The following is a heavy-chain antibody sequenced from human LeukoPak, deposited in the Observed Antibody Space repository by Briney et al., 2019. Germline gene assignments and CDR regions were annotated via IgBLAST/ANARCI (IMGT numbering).Heavy chain of an antibody. Sequence: SLRLSCAASGFTFDDYAMHWVRQAPGKGLEWVSGISWNSGSIGYADSVKGRFIISRDNAKNSLYLQMNSLRAEDTALYYCAKAGGNSAYYYYGMDVWGQGTTVTVSS. CDR2: ISWNSGSI. V-gene: IGHV3-9*01. CDR3: AKAGGNSAYYYYGMDV. J-gene: IGHJ6*02. CDR1: GFTFDDYA. D-gene: IGHD4-23*01.